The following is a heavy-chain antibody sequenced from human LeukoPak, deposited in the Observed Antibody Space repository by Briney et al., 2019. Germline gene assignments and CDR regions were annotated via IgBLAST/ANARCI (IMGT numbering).Heavy chain of an antibody. CDR1: GFTFSGSA. Sequence: GGSQRLSCAASGFTFSGSAMHWVRQSSGKGLEWVGRIRSKANSYATVYAAAVKGRFTISRDDSKNTAYLQKNSLKTEDTAVYYCTRGYYYYSSGYPKDYWGQGTLVTVSS. V-gene: IGHV3-73*01. D-gene: IGHD3-22*01. J-gene: IGHJ4*02. CDR3: TRGYYYYSSGYPKDY. CDR2: IRSKANSYAT.